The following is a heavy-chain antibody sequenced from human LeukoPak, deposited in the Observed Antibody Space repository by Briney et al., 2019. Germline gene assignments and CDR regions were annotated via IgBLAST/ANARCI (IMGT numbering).Heavy chain of an antibody. CDR3: ARDFNLSNYVRWLDP. V-gene: IGHV4-59*01. CDR1: GGSISSYY. CDR2: IYYSGST. D-gene: IGHD4-11*01. Sequence: SETLSLTCTVSGGSISSYYWSWIRQPPGKGLEWIGYIYYSGSTNYNPSLKSRVTISVDTSKNQFSLKLSSVTAADTAVYYCARDFNLSNYVRWLDPWGQGALVTVSS. J-gene: IGHJ5*02.